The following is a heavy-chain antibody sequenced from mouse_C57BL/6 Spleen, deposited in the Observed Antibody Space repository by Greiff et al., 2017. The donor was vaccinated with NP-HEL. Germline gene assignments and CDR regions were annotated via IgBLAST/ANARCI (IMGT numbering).Heavy chain of an antibody. D-gene: IGHD1-1*01. CDR3: ARYDYYGSSYRFAY. Sequence: QVQLKQPGTELVKPGASVKLSCKASGYTFTSYWMHWVKQRPGQGLEWIGNINPSNGGTNYNEKFKSKATLTVDKSSSTAYMQLSSLTSEDSAVDYCARYDYYGSSYRFAYWGQGTLVTVAA. J-gene: IGHJ3*01. V-gene: IGHV1-53*01. CDR2: INPSNGGT. CDR1: GYTFTSYW.